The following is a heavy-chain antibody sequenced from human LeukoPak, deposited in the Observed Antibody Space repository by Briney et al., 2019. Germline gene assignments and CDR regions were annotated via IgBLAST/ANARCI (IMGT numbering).Heavy chain of an antibody. Sequence: GGSLRLSCAASGFTFSDAWLNWVRQTSGKGLEWVARIKRQTEGWTKDYAAPVKGRFTISRDDSKSTVYLQMNSLEIEDTAVYYCSRNADHDWWGQGTLVTVSS. D-gene: IGHD1-14*01. J-gene: IGHJ4*02. CDR1: GFTFSDAW. CDR3: SRNADHDW. CDR2: IKRQTEGWTK. V-gene: IGHV3-15*01.